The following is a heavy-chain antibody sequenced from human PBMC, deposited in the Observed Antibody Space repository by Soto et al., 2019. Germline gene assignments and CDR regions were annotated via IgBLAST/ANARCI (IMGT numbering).Heavy chain of an antibody. CDR3: ANGVEYYYSGMDV. CDR1: GFTFSSYG. V-gene: IGHV3-30*18. D-gene: IGHD2-21*01. Sequence: PGGSLRLSCAASGFTFSSYGMRWVRQAPGKGLEWVAVISYDGSNKYYADSVKGRFTISRDNSKNTLYLQMNSLRAEDTAVYYCANGVEYYYSGMDVWGQGTTVTVYS. J-gene: IGHJ6*02. CDR2: ISYDGSNK.